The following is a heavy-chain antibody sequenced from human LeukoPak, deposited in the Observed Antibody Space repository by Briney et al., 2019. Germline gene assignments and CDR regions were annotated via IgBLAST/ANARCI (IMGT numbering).Heavy chain of an antibody. CDR3: ARDYAVFDY. D-gene: IGHD3-16*01. V-gene: IGHV3-48*03. CDR1: GFTFSSYE. Sequence: GGSLRLSCAASGFTFSSYEMNWVRQAPGKGLEWVSYISSSGSTIYYADSVKGRFTISRDNAKNSLYLQMNSLRAEDTALYYCARDYAVFDYWGQGTLVTVSS. CDR2: ISSSGSTI. J-gene: IGHJ4*02.